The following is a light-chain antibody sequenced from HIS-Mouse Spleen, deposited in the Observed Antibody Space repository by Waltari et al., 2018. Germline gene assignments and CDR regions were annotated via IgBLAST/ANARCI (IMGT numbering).Light chain of an antibody. CDR1: QDISNY. Sequence: DIQMTQSPSSLSASVGDRVTITCQASQDISNYLNWYQQKPGKAPKLLIYDASNLETGVPSRFSGSGSETDFTFTISSLQPEDIATYYCQQYDNLPFGGGTKVEIK. V-gene: IGKV1-33*01. J-gene: IGKJ4*01. CDR2: DAS. CDR3: QQYDNLP.